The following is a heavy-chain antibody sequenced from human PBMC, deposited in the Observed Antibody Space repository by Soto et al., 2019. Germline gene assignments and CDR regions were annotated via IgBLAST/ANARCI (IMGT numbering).Heavy chain of an antibody. Sequence: QVHLVESGGGLVKPGGSLRLSCPTSGFPLSDYYMSWIRQAPGKGLEWLSHISPKSTNRNYADSVKGRFTISRDNTKSWLCLQMNCLGVEDTAVYYCVRGGGGGLFEHWGQGVLVTVSS. CDR1: GFPLSDYY. CDR2: ISPKSTNR. J-gene: IGHJ4*02. D-gene: IGHD2-21*01. V-gene: IGHV3-11*06. CDR3: VRGGGGGLFEH.